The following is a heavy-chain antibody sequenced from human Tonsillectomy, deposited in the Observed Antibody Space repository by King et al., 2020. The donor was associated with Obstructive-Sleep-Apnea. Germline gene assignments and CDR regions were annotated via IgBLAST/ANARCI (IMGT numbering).Heavy chain of an antibody. V-gene: IGHV5-51*01. J-gene: IGHJ2*01. CDR3: ARHGGPGVRKEVHWYFDL. Sequence: VQLVESGAEVKKPGESLKISCKGSGYSFSNYWIGWVRQMPGKGLEWIGLIYPGDSDTRYGPSFQGQVTISADRSISSAYLQWSSLKASDTAMYYGARHGGPGVRKEVHWYFDLWGRGTLVTVSS. CDR2: IYPGDSDT. D-gene: IGHD3-16*01. CDR1: GYSFSNYW.